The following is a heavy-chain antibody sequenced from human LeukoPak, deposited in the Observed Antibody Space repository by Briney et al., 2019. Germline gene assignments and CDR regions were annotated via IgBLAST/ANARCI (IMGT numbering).Heavy chain of an antibody. J-gene: IGHJ4*02. CDR2: ISANGANT. V-gene: IGHV3-64D*06. CDR3: MKEGYPACDD. D-gene: IGHD6-13*01. CDR1: GFSFSSYA. Sequence: TGRSLRLSCAASGFSFSSYAIHWVRQAPGEGLKYVSGISANGANTYYADSVKGRFTISRDNSKNMLYLQMSSLRAEDTAVYYCMKEGYPACDDWGQGALVTVSS.